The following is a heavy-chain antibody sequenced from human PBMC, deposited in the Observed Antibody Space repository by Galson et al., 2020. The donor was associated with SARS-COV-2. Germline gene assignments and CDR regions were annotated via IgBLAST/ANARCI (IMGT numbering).Heavy chain of an antibody. Sequence: KIGESLKISCKASGYGFTTYWISWVRQMPGKGLEWMGRIDPRDSYTDYGPSFQGHVTFSFDKSISTAYLQWSSLKASDTAMYYCASREEAAAGTVAFDFWGQVTLVTVSS. V-gene: IGHV5-10-1*01. CDR3: ASREEAAAGTVAFDF. D-gene: IGHD6-13*01. CDR2: IDPRDSYT. CDR1: GYGFTTYW. J-gene: IGHJ4*02.